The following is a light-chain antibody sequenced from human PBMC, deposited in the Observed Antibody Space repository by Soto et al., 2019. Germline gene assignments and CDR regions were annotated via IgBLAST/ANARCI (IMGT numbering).Light chain of an antibody. CDR2: KAS. V-gene: IGKV1-5*03. J-gene: IGKJ5*01. CDR3: QQYKNWPPIT. CDR1: QSISSW. Sequence: IHMTHSPSTLSASVLYRVTITCLSSQSISSWLAWYQQKPGKAPKLLIYKASSLESGVPSRFSGSGSGTDFTLTISSLQSEDFAVYYCQQYKNWPPITFGQGTRLEIK.